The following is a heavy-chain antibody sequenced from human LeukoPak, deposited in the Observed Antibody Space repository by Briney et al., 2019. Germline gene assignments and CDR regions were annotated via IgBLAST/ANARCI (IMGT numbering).Heavy chain of an antibody. CDR1: GFTFSNAW. V-gene: IGHV3-15*01. Sequence: GGSLRLSCAASGFTFSNAWMSWVRQAPGKGLEWVGRIKSKTDGGTTDYAAPVKGRFTISRDDSKNTLYLQMNSLKTEDTAAYYCTTESYDFWSGYYPHWGQGTLVTVSS. CDR3: TTESYDFWSGYYPH. D-gene: IGHD3-3*01. CDR2: IKSKTDGGTT. J-gene: IGHJ4*02.